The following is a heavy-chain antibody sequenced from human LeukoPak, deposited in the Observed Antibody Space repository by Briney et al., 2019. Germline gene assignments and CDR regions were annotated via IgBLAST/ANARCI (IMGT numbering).Heavy chain of an antibody. CDR1: GGSFSGYY. D-gene: IGHD2-15*01. CDR3: ARGVGSRDY. J-gene: IGHJ4*02. V-gene: IGHV4-34*01. CDR2: INHSGST. Sequence: PSEILSLTCAVYGGSFSGYYWSWIRQPPGKGLEWIGEINHSGSTNYNPSLKSRVTISVDTSKNQFSLKLSSVTAADTAVYYCARGVGSRDYWGQGTLVTVSS.